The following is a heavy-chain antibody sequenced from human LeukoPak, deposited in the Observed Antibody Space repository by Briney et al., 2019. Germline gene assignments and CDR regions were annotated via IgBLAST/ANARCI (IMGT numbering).Heavy chain of an antibody. CDR3: ARVLVPAAIGSVDY. J-gene: IGHJ4*02. D-gene: IGHD2-2*02. CDR2: ISSSGSTI. Sequence: GGSLRLSCAASGFTFSDCYMSWIRQAPGKGLEWVSYISSSGSTIYYADSVKGRFTISRDNAKNSLYLQMNSLRAEDTALYHCARVLVPAAIGSVDYWGQGTLVTVSS. CDR1: GFTFSDCY. V-gene: IGHV3-11*01.